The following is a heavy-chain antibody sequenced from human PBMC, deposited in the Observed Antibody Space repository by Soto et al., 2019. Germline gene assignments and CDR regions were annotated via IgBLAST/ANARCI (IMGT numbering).Heavy chain of an antibody. Sequence: GASVKVSCKASGYTFTSYYMHWVRQAPGQGLEWMGIINPSGGSTSYAQKFQGRVTMTRDTSTSTVYMELSSLRSEDTAVYYCASMLRGGGSFGDMDVWGKGTTVTVSS. D-gene: IGHD2-15*01. CDR2: INPSGGST. CDR3: ASMLRGGGSFGDMDV. CDR1: GYTFTSYY. J-gene: IGHJ6*03. V-gene: IGHV1-46*01.